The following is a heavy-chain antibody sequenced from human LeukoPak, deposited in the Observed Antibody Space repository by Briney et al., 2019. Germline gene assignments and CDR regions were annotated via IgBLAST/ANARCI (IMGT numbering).Heavy chain of an antibody. J-gene: IGHJ4*02. Sequence: PSETLSLTCTVSGGSISSYYWSWIRQPPGKGLEWIGYIYYSGSTNYNPSLKSRVTISVDTSKNPFSLKLSSVTAADTAVYYCPRAGFTEFLFDYWGQGTLVTVSS. CDR2: IYYSGST. D-gene: IGHD3-10*01. CDR3: PRAGFTEFLFDY. V-gene: IGHV4-59*01. CDR1: GGSISSYY.